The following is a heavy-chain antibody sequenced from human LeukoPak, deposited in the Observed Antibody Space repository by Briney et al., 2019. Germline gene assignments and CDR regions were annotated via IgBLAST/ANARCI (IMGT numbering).Heavy chain of an antibody. CDR3: AKDRERWIQLSTYYFDY. D-gene: IGHD5-18*01. Sequence: PGGSLRLSCAASGFTFSSYGMHWVRQAPGKGLEWVAVISYDGSNKYYADSVKGRFTISRDNSKNTLYLQVNSLRAEDTAVYYCAKDRERWIQLSTYYFDYWGQGTLVTVSS. V-gene: IGHV3-30*18. CDR2: ISYDGSNK. J-gene: IGHJ4*02. CDR1: GFTFSSYG.